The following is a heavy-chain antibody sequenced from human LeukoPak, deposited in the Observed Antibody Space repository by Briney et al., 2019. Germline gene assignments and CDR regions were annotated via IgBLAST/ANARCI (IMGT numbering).Heavy chain of an antibody. CDR1: GFTFSDSW. J-gene: IGHJ6*02. CDR3: ATYTHWVAGDV. CDR2: MNQDGSEK. D-gene: IGHD3-16*01. V-gene: IGHV3-7*01. Sequence: GSLRLSCAASGFTFSDSWMSWVRQAPGKGLEWVANMNQDGSEKDYVDSVKGRFTISRDNARNSLYLQMGSLRAEDTAVYYCATYTHWVAGDVWGQGTTVTVSS.